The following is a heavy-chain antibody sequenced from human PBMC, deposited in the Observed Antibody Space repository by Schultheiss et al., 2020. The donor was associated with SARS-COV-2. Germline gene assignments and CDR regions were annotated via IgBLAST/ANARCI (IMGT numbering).Heavy chain of an antibody. D-gene: IGHD4-17*01. Sequence: ASVKVSCKVSGYTLTELSMHWVRQAPGQGLEWMGWINPNSGGTNYAQKFQGWVTMTRDTSISTAYMELSRLRSDDKAVYYCARDGYYGDYVFDYWGQGTLVTVSS. V-gene: IGHV1-2*04. J-gene: IGHJ4*02. CDR1: GYTLTELS. CDR3: ARDGYYGDYVFDY. CDR2: INPNSGGT.